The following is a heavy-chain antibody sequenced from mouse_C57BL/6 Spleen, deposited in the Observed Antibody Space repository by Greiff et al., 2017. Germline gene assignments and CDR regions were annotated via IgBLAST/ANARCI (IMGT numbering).Heavy chain of an antibody. CDR3: ARTGGAMDY. Sequence: QVQLQQPGAELVKPGASVKMSCKASGYTFTSYWMHWVKQRPGQGLEWIGEIDPSDSYTNYNQKFKGKSTLTVDKSSSTAYMQLSSLTSEDSAVYYCARTGGAMDYWGQGTSVTVSS. J-gene: IGHJ4*01. CDR1: GYTFTSYW. V-gene: IGHV1-69*01. CDR2: IDPSDSYT.